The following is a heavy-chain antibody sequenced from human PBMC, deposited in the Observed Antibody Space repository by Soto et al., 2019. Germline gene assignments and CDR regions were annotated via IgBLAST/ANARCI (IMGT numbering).Heavy chain of an antibody. CDR3: GRHEAYGSGTNLDY. CDR2: IYYSGST. V-gene: IGHV4-61*01. J-gene: IGHJ4*02. Sequence: KSSETLSLTCIVSGGSVSSGSYYWSWIRQPPGKGLERIGYIYYSGSTNYNPSLKSRVTISVDTSKNKFSLKLCSVPAADTSVSHCGRHEAYGSGTNLDYWGQGSLVTVPS. CDR1: GGSVSSGSYY. D-gene: IGHD3-10*01.